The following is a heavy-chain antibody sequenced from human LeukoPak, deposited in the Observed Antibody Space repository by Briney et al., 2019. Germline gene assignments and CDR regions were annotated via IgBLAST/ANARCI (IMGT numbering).Heavy chain of an antibody. CDR1: GGSISSGGYY. Sequence: SQTLSLTCTVSGGSISSGGYYWSWIRQHPGKGLEWIGYIYYSGSTYYNPSLKSRVTTSVDTSKNQLSLKLSSVTAADTAVYYCARGGGGNFDYWGQGTLVTVSS. V-gene: IGHV4-31*03. J-gene: IGHJ4*02. D-gene: IGHD3-16*01. CDR3: ARGGGGNFDY. CDR2: IYYSGST.